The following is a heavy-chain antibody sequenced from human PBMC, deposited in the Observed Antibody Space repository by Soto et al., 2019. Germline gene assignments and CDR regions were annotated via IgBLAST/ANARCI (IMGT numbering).Heavy chain of an antibody. CDR2: IYYSGST. CDR1: GVSVSSGSYY. V-gene: IGHV4-61*01. D-gene: IGHD6-13*01. J-gene: IGHJ5*02. Sequence: KASETLSLTCTVSGVSVSSGSYYWSWIRQPPGKGLEWIGYIYYSGSTNYNPSLKSRVTISVDTSKNQFSLKLSSVTAADTAVYYCASSAGVSSSWYKGWFEPWGQGTLVTVSS. CDR3: ASSAGVSSSWYKGWFEP.